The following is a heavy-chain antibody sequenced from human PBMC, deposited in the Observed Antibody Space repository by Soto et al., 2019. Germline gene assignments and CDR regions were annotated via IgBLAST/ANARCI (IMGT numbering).Heavy chain of an antibody. CDR2: INHSGST. CDR3: ARERARAYYYYYGMDV. V-gene: IGHV4-34*01. CDR1: GGSFSGYY. J-gene: IGHJ6*02. Sequence: SETLSLTCAVYGGSFSGYYWSWIRQPPGKGLEWIGEINHSGSTNYNPSLKSRVTISVDTSKNQFSLKLSSVTAADTAVYHCARERARAYYYYYGMDVWGQGTTVTVSS.